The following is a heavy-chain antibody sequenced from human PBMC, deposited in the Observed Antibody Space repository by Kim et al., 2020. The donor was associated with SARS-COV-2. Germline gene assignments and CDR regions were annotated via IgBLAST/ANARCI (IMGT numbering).Heavy chain of an antibody. V-gene: IGHV3-21*01. Sequence: GGSLRLSCAASGFTFSSYSMNWVRQAPGKGLEWVSSISSSSSYKFYADSVKGRFTISRDNAKNSLYLQMNSLRAEDTAVYYCARDIAVKNFDFWGQGTLVTVSS. CDR2: ISSSSSYK. D-gene: IGHD4-17*01. CDR1: GFTFSSYS. CDR3: ARDIAVKNFDF. J-gene: IGHJ4*02.